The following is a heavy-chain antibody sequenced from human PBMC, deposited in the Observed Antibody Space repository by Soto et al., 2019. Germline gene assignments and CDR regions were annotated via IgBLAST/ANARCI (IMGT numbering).Heavy chain of an antibody. Sequence: XSVKVACKASGYPFTGYYMHWVRQAPGQGLEWMGWINPNSGGTNYAQKFQGWVTMTRDTSISTAYMELSRLRSDDTAVYYCAREMGDCSSTSCYTLAPPGTGAFDIWGQRTMVTVSS. J-gene: IGHJ3*02. V-gene: IGHV1-2*04. D-gene: IGHD2-2*02. CDR2: INPNSGGT. CDR1: GYPFTGYY. CDR3: AREMGDCSSTSCYTLAPPGTGAFDI.